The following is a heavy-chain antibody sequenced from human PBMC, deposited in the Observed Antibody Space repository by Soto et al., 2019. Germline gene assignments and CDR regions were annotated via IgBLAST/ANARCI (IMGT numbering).Heavy chain of an antibody. D-gene: IGHD5-18*01. J-gene: IGHJ4*02. CDR2: ISNSGNT. CDR3: ARRYGSCFDY. V-gene: IGHV4-59*08. CDR1: GASSTTQY. Sequence: SETLSLTCTVSGASSTTQYWSWVRQPPGQRLEWIGYISNSGNTNYNPSLKSRVTISVDTSKNHFSLKLSSVTAADTAVYYCARRYGSCFDYWGQGTLVTVSS.